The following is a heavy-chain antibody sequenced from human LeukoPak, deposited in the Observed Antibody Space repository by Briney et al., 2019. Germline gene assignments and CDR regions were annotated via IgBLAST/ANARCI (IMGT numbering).Heavy chain of an antibody. Sequence: GGSLRLSCAASGFTFSSYAMSWVRQAPGKGLEWVSAISGSGGSTYYADSVKGRFTISRDSSKNTLYLQMNSLRAEDTAVYYCATADYDFWSGYGMDVWGQGTTVTVSS. CDR1: GFTFSSYA. V-gene: IGHV3-23*01. D-gene: IGHD3-3*01. CDR2: ISGSGGST. CDR3: ATADYDFWSGYGMDV. J-gene: IGHJ6*02.